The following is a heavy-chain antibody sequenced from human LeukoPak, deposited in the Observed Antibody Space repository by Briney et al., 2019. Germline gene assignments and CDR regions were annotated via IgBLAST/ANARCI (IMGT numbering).Heavy chain of an antibody. CDR3: ARSGSTASTRPGYFDY. D-gene: IGHD3-10*01. CDR2: ISTYDGNT. CDR1: GYTFTTNG. Sequence: ASVKVSCKASGYTFTTNGISWVRQAPGQGLEWMGWISTYDGNTKSAQNLQGRVTMTRDTSTSTAYMELKSLRSDDTAVYYCARSGSTASTRPGYFDYWGQGTLVTVSS. V-gene: IGHV1-18*01. J-gene: IGHJ4*02.